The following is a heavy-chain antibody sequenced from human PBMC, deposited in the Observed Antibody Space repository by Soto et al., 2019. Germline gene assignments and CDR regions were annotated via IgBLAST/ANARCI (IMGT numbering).Heavy chain of an antibody. J-gene: IGHJ6*02. D-gene: IGHD3-10*01. V-gene: IGHV4-4*02. CDR1: GGSISSSNW. Sequence: QVQLQESGPGLVKPSGTLSLTCAVSGGSISSSNWWSWVRQPPGKGLEWIGEIYHSGSTNYNPSLKRRVTISVDKSNNPFSLTLSSVTAADTAVYYCARVSGSYYYGMDVWGQGTTVTVSS. CDR2: IYHSGST. CDR3: ARVSGSYYYGMDV.